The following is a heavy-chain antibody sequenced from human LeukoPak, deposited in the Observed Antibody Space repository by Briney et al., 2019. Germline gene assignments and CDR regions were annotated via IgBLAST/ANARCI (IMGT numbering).Heavy chain of an antibody. CDR2: INPNSGGT. V-gene: IGHV1-2*02. CDR1: GYTFTGYY. D-gene: IGHD2-15*01. CDR3: ARALCSGGSCYYYYYGMDV. J-gene: IGHJ6*02. Sequence: ASVKVSCKASGYTFTGYYMHWVRQAPGQGREWMGWINPNSGGTNYAQKFQGRVTMTRDTSISTAYMELSRLRSDDTAVYYCARALCSGGSCYYYYYGMDVWGQGTTVTVSS.